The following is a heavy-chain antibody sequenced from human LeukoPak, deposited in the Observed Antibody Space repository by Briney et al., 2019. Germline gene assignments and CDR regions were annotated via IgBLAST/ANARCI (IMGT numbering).Heavy chain of an antibody. V-gene: IGHV3-23*01. CDR2: ISDSGDRT. D-gene: IGHD3-22*01. CDR3: ARKTDSGGQGDY. Sequence: GGSLRLSCAASGFTFSTYGMTWVRQVPGKGLEWVSAISDSGDRTYYADSVKGRFTISRDNSKNTLYLQMNSLRAEDTAVYYCARKTDSGGQGDYWGPGTLVTVSS. J-gene: IGHJ4*02. CDR1: GFTFSTYG.